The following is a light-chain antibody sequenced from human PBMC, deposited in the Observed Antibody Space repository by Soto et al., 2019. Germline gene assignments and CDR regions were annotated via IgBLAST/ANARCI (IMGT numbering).Light chain of an antibody. CDR1: TSDVGTYQY. CDR3: SSYTSRSTPV. Sequence: QSALTQPASLSGSPGQSITISCTGTTSDVGTYQYVSWYQQHLGKAPKLIIYEVSNRPSGVSNRFSGSKSGNTASLTISGLQAEDEADYYCSSYTSRSTPVFGGGTKLTVL. CDR2: EVS. V-gene: IGLV2-14*03. J-gene: IGLJ2*01.